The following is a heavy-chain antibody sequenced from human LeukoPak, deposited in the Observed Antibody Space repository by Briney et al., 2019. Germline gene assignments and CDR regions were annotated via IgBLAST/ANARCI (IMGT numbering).Heavy chain of an antibody. Sequence: PSETLSLTCTVSGGSISSYYWGWIRQPAGKGLEWIGRIYTSGSTNYNPSLKSRVTMSVDTSKNQFSLKLSSVTAADTAVYYCASVDGSGSDYYYMDVWGKGTTVTVSS. CDR3: ASVDGSGSDYYYMDV. D-gene: IGHD3-10*01. J-gene: IGHJ6*03. CDR2: IYTSGST. V-gene: IGHV4-4*07. CDR1: GGSISSYY.